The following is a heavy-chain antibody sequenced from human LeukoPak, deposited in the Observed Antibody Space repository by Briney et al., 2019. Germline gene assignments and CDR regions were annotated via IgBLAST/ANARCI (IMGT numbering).Heavy chain of an antibody. CDR1: GYTFTSND. Sequence: ASVKVSCKASGYTFTSNDINWVRQAAGQGPEWMGWMNPSSGNTGYAQKFQGRVTFTRDTSTSTVYMELSSLRSEDTAVYYCARALTRLRFLEWLLFEHWFDPWGQGTLVTVSS. CDR2: MNPSSGNT. CDR3: ARALTRLRFLEWLLFEHWFDP. J-gene: IGHJ5*02. V-gene: IGHV1-8*01. D-gene: IGHD3-3*01.